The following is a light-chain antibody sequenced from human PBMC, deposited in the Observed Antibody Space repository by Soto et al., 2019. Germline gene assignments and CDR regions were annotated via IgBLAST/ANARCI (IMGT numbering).Light chain of an antibody. J-gene: IGKJ1*01. Sequence: EIVLTQSPGTLSLSPGERATLSCRASQSVSSNLAWYQQKPGQATRLLIYGASTRANGILARFSGSGSGTEFTLTISSLQSEDFAFYYCQQYNNWHPWTFGQGTKVDIK. CDR1: QSVSSN. CDR3: QQYNNWHPWT. CDR2: GAS. V-gene: IGKV3-15*01.